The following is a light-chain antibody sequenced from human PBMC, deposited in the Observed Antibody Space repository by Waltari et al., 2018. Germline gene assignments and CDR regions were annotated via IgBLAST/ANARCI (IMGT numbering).Light chain of an antibody. CDR2: DAS. CDR3: QQRSNWPLT. V-gene: IGKV3-11*01. CDR1: QTFSSY. J-gene: IGKJ4*01. Sequence: EIVLTQSPATLSLSPGERATLSCRASQTFSSYLAWYQQKHGQAPRLLIYDASNRATGIPARFSGSGSGTDFTLTISSLEPEDFAVYYCQQRSNWPLTFGGGTKVEIK.